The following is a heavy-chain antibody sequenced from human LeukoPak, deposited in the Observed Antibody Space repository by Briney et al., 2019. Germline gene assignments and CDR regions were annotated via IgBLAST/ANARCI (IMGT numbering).Heavy chain of an antibody. Sequence: PGGSLRLSCAASGSTFSNAWMSWVRQAPGKGLEWVGRIKSKTDGGTTDYAAPVKGRFTISRDDSKNTLYLQMNSLKTEDTAVYYCTTGHYYDSSGPDYWGQGTLVTVSS. J-gene: IGHJ4*02. CDR2: IKSKTDGGTT. CDR1: GSTFSNAW. V-gene: IGHV3-15*01. CDR3: TTGHYYDSSGPDY. D-gene: IGHD3-22*01.